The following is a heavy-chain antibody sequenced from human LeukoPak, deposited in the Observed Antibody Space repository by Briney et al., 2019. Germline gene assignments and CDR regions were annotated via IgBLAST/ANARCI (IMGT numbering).Heavy chain of an antibody. V-gene: IGHV1-46*01. J-gene: IGHJ3*02. CDR2: INPSGGST. D-gene: IGHD1-26*01. Sequence: ASVKDSCKASGYTFTSYYMHWVRQAPGQGLEWMGIINPSGGSTSYAQKLQGRVTMTRDTSTSTVYMELSSLRSEDTAVYYCARCGELLSWAVNAFDIWGQGTMVTVSS. CDR1: GYTFTSYY. CDR3: ARCGELLSWAVNAFDI.